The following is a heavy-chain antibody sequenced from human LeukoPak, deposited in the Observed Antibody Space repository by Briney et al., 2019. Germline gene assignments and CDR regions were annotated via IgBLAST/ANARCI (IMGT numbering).Heavy chain of an antibody. V-gene: IGHV3-23*01. D-gene: IGHD3-10*01. J-gene: IGHJ3*02. CDR1: GFTFSAFA. Sequence: TGGSLRLSCAASGFTFSAFAMTWVSQAPGKGLEWVSTIRSTGASTYYADSVKGRFTISRDNSKNTLYLQMNILTAKDTAVYYCAKGALYGSGSYYSAFDMWGQGTMVTVSS. CDR3: AKGALYGSGSYYSAFDM. CDR2: IRSTGAST.